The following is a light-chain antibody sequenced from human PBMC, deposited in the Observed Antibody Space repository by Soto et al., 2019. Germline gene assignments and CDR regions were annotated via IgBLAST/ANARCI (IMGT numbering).Light chain of an antibody. CDR1: EDISNY. J-gene: IGKJ1*01. CDR3: QNYNRAPWT. V-gene: IGKV1-27*01. CDR2: GAS. Sequence: DIQMTQSPSSLSASVGDRVTITCRASEDISNYLAWYQQKPGKVPKLLIYGASTLQSGVPSRFSGSGSGTDFILTISSLQTEDVATYYCQNYNRAPWTFGQGTKVESK.